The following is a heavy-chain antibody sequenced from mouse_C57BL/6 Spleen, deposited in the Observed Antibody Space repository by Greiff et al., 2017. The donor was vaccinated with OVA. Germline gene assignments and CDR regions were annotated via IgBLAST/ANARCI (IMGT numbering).Heavy chain of an antibody. Sequence: EVKVVESGGGLVKPGGSLKLSCAASGFTFSSYAMSWVRQTPEKRLEWVATISDGGSYTYYPDNVKGRFTISRDNAKNNLYLQMSHLKSEDTAKYYCARDLGDGDFDYWGQGTTLTVSS. CDR2: ISDGGSYT. D-gene: IGHD3-1*01. V-gene: IGHV5-4*01. J-gene: IGHJ2*01. CDR3: ARDLGDGDFDY. CDR1: GFTFSSYA.